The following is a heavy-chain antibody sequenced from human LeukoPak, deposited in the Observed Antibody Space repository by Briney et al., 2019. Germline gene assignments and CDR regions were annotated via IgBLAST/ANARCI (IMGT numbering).Heavy chain of an antibody. CDR2: IYYSGNT. D-gene: IGHD1-26*01. J-gene: IGHJ4*02. V-gene: IGHV4-31*03. Sequence: SETLSLTCTVSGGSINRGGYYWSWIRQHPGKGLEWIGYIYYSGNTYYNPSLKSRVSISMDTSKNQFSLKPSSLTAADTAVYYRARGGGSDDFDFWGQGTLVTVSS. CDR1: GGSINRGGYY. CDR3: ARGGGSDDFDF.